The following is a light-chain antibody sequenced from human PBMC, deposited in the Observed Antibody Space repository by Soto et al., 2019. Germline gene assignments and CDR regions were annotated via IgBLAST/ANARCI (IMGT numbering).Light chain of an antibody. V-gene: IGLV2-23*02. Sequence: QSALTQPAYVSGSAGQSSTISCTGKSSDFGSYNLVSWYQQHPGKAPKLMIYEVSKRPSGVSNRFSGSKSGNTASLTISGLQAEDEADYYCCSYAGSSTLYVFGTGTKVTV. J-gene: IGLJ1*01. CDR1: SSDFGSYNL. CDR2: EVS. CDR3: CSYAGSSTLYV.